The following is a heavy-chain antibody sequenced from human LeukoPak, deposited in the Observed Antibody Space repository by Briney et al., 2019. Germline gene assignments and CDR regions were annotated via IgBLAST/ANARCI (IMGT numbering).Heavy chain of an antibody. CDR2: INPSGGST. J-gene: IGHJ4*02. V-gene: IGHV1-46*01. CDR1: GYTFTSCY. D-gene: IGHD5-24*01. Sequence: ASVKVSCMASGYTFTSCYMHWVRQAPGQGLEWMGIINPSGGSTSYAQKFQGRVTMTRDTSTSTVYMELSSLRSEDTAVYYCARGQRRDGYKGYFDYWGQGTLVTASS. CDR3: ARGQRRDGYKGYFDY.